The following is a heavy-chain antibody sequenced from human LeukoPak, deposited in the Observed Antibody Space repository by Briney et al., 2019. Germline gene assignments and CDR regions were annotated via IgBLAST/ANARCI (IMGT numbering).Heavy chain of an antibody. J-gene: IGHJ3*02. Sequence: ASVKVSFKASGYTFTSYDIHWVRQATGQGLEWMGWMNPNSGNTGYAQKFQGRVTMTRNTSISTAYMELSSLRSEDTAVYYCAVNYYDSSGRDDAFDIWGQGTMVTVSS. V-gene: IGHV1-8*01. D-gene: IGHD3-22*01. CDR2: MNPNSGNT. CDR3: AVNYYDSSGRDDAFDI. CDR1: GYTFTSYD.